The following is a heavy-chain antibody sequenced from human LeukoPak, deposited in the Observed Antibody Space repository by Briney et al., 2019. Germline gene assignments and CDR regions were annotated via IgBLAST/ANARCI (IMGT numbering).Heavy chain of an antibody. CDR3: AKSATTVTSNFDY. CDR1: GFTFSSHG. D-gene: IGHD4-17*01. J-gene: IGHJ4*02. Sequence: GGSLRLSCAASGFTFSSHGMSWVRQAPGKGLEWVSGISGSGGGTLYADSVRGRFTISRDNSKNTVYLQMNSLRAEDTAVYYCAKSATTVTSNFDYWGQGTLVTVSS. V-gene: IGHV3-23*01. CDR2: ISGSGGGT.